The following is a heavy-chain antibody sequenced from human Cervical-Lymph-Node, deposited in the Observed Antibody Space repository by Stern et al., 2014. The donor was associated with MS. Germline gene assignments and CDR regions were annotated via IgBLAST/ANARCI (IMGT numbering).Heavy chain of an antibody. V-gene: IGHV4-4*02. Sequence: VQLVESGPGLVKPSGTLSLTCAVSGGSISSSNWWSWVRQPPGKGLEWLGEIYHCGSNNSNPSLPSRVTNSVDQYKNQFSLKLSSVTAADTAVYYCARVSPVGATIFDYWGQGTLVTVSS. CDR1: GGSISSSNW. CDR2: IYHCGSN. J-gene: IGHJ4*02. CDR3: ARVSPVGATIFDY. D-gene: IGHD1-26*01.